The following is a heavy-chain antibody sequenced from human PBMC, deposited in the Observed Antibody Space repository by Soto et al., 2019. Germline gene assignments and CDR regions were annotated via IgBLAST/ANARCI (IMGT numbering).Heavy chain of an antibody. J-gene: IGHJ4*02. V-gene: IGHV4-59*01. CDR3: ARARFCTSTRCYHYFDF. CDR2: IYNNGRT. CDR1: GGSISSSS. Sequence: SETLSRTCTVSGGSISSSSWGWIRQPPGRGLEWIGYIYNNGRTDYNPSHTRRGTISVDTSTTHFSLKLSYVTPADTAMYYCARARFCTSTRCYHYFDFWGQGTLVTVSS. D-gene: IGHD2-2*01.